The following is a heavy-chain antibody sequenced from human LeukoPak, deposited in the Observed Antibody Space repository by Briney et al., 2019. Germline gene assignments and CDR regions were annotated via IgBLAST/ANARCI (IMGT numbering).Heavy chain of an antibody. CDR2: IRYDGSNK. CDR3: AKEPYYSDSSGYFDY. V-gene: IGHV3-30*02. D-gene: IGHD3-22*01. Sequence: GGSLRLSCAASGFTFSNYGMHWVRQAPGKGLEWVAFIRYDGSNKYYADSVKGRFTISRDNSKNTLYLQMNSLRAEDTAVYYCAKEPYYSDSSGYFDYWGQGTLVTVSS. CDR1: GFTFSNYG. J-gene: IGHJ4*02.